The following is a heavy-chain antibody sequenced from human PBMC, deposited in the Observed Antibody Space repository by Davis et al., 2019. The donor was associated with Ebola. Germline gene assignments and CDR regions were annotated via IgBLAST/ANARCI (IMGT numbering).Heavy chain of an antibody. CDR1: GFSFSSYW. CDR3: ARVLAARPWYFDL. V-gene: IGHV3-74*01. D-gene: IGHD6-6*01. J-gene: IGHJ2*01. Sequence: PGGSLRLSCVVSGFSFSSYWMHWVRQAPGKGLVWVSRINSDGTFTTYADSVKGRFTISRDNAKNTLYLQMNSLRAEDTAVYYCARVLAARPWYFDLWGRGTLVTVSS. CDR2: INSDGTFT.